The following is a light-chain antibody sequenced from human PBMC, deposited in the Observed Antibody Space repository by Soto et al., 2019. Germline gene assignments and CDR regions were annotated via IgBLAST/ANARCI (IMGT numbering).Light chain of an antibody. J-gene: IGKJ1*01. V-gene: IGKV1-5*03. Sequence: DIQMTQSPSTLSASVGDRVTITCRASQSISSWLAWYQQKPGQAPKLLIYKASSLASDVPSRFSASGSGTEFTLTISSLQPDDFATYCCQQYNSYSTFGQGTKVDIK. CDR3: QQYNSYST. CDR2: KAS. CDR1: QSISSW.